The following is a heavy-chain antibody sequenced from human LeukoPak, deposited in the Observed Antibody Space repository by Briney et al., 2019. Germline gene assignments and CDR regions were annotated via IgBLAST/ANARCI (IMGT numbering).Heavy chain of an antibody. CDR2: MNPSSGNT. CDR1: GYTFTNYD. D-gene: IGHD1-26*01. Sequence: ASVKVSCKASGYTFTNYDINWVRQAPGQGLEWMGWMNPSSGNTGYAQKFQGRVTMTRNTSISTAYMELSSLRSEDTAVYYCASPTLAGSYYWFDPWGQGTLVTVSS. J-gene: IGHJ5*02. V-gene: IGHV1-8*01. CDR3: ASPTLAGSYYWFDP.